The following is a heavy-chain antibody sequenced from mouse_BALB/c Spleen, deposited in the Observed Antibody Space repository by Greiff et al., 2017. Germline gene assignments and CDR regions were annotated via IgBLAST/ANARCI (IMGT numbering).Heavy chain of an antibody. CDR2: ISSGSSTN. CDR3: ARGGYGDYGSWYSDV. D-gene: IGHD2-13*01. J-gene: IGHJ1*01. CDR1: GFTFSSFG. Sequence: EVMLVESGGGLVQPGGSRKLSCAASGFTFSSFGMHWVRQAPEKGLEWVAYISSGSSTNYYADTVKGRFTISSDNPKNTLFLQMTSLRSEDTAMYYCARGGYGDYGSWYSDVGGAGTTVTVSS. V-gene: IGHV5-17*02.